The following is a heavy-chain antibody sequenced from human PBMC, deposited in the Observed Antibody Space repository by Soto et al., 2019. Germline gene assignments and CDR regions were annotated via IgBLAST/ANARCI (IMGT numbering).Heavy chain of an antibody. CDR3: ARGPYSRRLLYYGMDV. V-gene: IGHV1-69*01. CDR2: IIPIFGTA. CDR1: GGTFSSYA. J-gene: IGHJ6*02. Sequence: QVQLVQSGAEVKKPGSSVKVSCKASGGTFSSYAISWVRQAPGQGLEWMGGIIPIFGTANYAQKFQGRVRITADESTGTAYMELSSLRAEDTAVYYCARGPYSRRLLYYGMDVWGQGTTVTVSS. D-gene: IGHD6-13*01.